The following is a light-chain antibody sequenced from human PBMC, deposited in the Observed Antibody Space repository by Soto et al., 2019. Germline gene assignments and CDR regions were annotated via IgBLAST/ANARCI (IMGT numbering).Light chain of an antibody. CDR3: SAWHDNLEGVL. CDR1: TSNIGSNP. CDR2: SNS. V-gene: IGLV1-44*01. J-gene: IGLJ2*01. Sequence: QPVLTQPPSVSETPGQRVVLSCSESTSNIGSNPVNWYQQLPGTSPKAVIYSNSLRPSGVTDRFSGSKSGTSASLDISGLQSEYEADSYGSAWHDNLEGVLFGRVTNLRVL.